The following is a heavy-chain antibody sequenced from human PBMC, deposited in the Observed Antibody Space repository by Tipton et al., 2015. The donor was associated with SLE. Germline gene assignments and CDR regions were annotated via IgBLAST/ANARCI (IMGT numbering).Heavy chain of an antibody. CDR2: ISGSGGST. J-gene: IGHJ4*02. CDR1: GFTFSSYA. V-gene: IGHV3-23*01. CDR3: ARGRSSGSYYFDY. Sequence: SLRLSCAASGFTFSSYAMSWVRQAPGKGLEWVSAISGSGGSTYYADSVKGRFTISRDNAKNSLYLQMNSLRAEDTAVYYCARGRSSGSYYFDYWGPGTLVTVSS. D-gene: IGHD6-19*01.